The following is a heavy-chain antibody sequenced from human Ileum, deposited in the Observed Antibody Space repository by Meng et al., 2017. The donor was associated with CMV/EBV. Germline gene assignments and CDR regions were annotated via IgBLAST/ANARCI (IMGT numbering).Heavy chain of an antibody. J-gene: IGHJ4*02. CDR1: GFTYSNFW. V-gene: IGHV3-7*01. Sequence: GESLKISCAVSGFTYSNFWMSWVRQSPGMGLEWVANIKQDGSATYYADSVKGRFTISRDNAKNSLYLQMDNLRADDTAVYYCAREDIVVFDYWGQGTLVTVSS. CDR3: AREDIVVFDY. D-gene: IGHD2-15*01. CDR2: IKQDGSAT.